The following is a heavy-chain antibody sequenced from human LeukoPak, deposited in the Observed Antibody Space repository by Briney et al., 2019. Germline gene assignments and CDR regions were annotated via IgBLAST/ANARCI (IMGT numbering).Heavy chain of an antibody. J-gene: IGHJ4*02. Sequence: ASVKVSCKASGGTFSSYAISWVRQAPGQGLEWMGRIIPILGIANYAQKFQGRVTITADKSTSTAYMELSSLRSEDTAVCYCATNPTVDSSGYYFSLVYFDYWGQGTLVTVSS. CDR2: IIPILGIA. CDR1: GGTFSSYA. V-gene: IGHV1-69*04. D-gene: IGHD3-22*01. CDR3: ATNPTVDSSGYYFSLVYFDY.